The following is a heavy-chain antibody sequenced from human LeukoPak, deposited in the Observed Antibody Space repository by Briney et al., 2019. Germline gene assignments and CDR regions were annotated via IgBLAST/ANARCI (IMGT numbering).Heavy chain of an antibody. CDR1: GGSFSGCY. Sequence: PSETLSLTCAVYGGSFSGCYWSWIRQPPGKGLEWIGEINHSGSTNYNPSLKSRVTISVDTSKNQFSLKLSSVTAADTAVYYCARVGQLARGPNFDYWGQGTLVTVSS. J-gene: IGHJ4*02. CDR3: ARVGQLARGPNFDY. D-gene: IGHD6-6*01. V-gene: IGHV4-34*01. CDR2: INHSGST.